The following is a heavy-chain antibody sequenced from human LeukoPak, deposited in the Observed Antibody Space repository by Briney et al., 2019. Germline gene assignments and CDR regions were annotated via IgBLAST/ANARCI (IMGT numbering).Heavy chain of an antibody. D-gene: IGHD6-13*01. CDR3: ARAQYYSSSRKGREFDY. CDR1: GYTFTSYG. CDR2: ISAYNGNT. J-gene: IGHJ4*02. V-gene: IGHV1-18*01. Sequence: ASVKVSCKASGYTFTSYGISWVRQAPGQGLEWMGWISAYNGNTNYAQKLQGRVTMTTDTSTSTAYMELRSLRSEDTAVYYCARAQYYSSSRKGREFDYWGQGTLVTVSS.